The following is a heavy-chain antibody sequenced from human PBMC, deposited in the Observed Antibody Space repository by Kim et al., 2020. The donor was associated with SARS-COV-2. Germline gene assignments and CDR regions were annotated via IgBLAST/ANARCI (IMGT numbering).Heavy chain of an antibody. Sequence: YYGDSVTGRFTITRDNSNNTLYLQRNSLRAEDTAVYYCAKSTYMGYSCPDCWGRGTLVTVSS. CDR3: AKSTYMGYSCPDC. V-gene: IGHV3-23*03. J-gene: IGHJ4*02. D-gene: IGHD5-12*01.